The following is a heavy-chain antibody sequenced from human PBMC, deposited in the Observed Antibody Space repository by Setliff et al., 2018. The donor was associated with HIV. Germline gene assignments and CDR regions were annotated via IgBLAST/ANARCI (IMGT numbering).Heavy chain of an antibody. CDR3: ARADCSGGSCYSPGY. Sequence: SETLSLTCTVSGGSISSGGYYWSWIRQHPGKGLEWIGYIYYSGSTNYNPSLKSRVTISVDTSQNQLSLKLNSVTAADTAVYYCARADCSGGSCYSPGYWGQGTLVTVSS. CDR2: IYYSGST. CDR1: GGSISSGGYY. V-gene: IGHV4-61*08. J-gene: IGHJ4*02. D-gene: IGHD2-15*01.